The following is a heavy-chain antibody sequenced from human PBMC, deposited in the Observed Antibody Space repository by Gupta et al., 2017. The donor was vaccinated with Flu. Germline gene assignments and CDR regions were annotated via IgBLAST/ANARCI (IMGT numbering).Heavy chain of an antibody. CDR2: MNGNSGSI. Sequence: RQGPGKGVGWVTGMNGNSGSIGYANSVKGRFTISRDDAKSSLYLQMNSLRPENTAFYYCAKGGGYGSESYPDDWGQGTLVTVSS. J-gene: IGHJ4*02. V-gene: IGHV3-9*01. D-gene: IGHD3-10*01. CDR3: AKGGGYGSESYPDD.